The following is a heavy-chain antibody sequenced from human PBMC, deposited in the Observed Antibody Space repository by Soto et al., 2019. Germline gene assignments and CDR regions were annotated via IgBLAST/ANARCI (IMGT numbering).Heavy chain of an antibody. CDR3: ANSLTGPFDY. CDR1: GGCSCSWY. CDR2: IFYSGST. Sequence: SETLSLTCTVAGGCSCSWYWSWIRQPPGRGLEWIGHIFYSGSTNYNPALKSRVTISVDTSKNSLYLQMNSLRAEDTALYYCANSLTGPFDYWGQGTLVTVSS. D-gene: IGHD1-20*01. V-gene: IGHV4-59*01. J-gene: IGHJ4*02.